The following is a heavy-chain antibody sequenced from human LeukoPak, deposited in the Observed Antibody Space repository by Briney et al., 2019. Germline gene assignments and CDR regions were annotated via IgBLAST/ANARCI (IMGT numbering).Heavy chain of an antibody. V-gene: IGHV4-30-2*03. CDR2: IYYSGST. CDR3: ARQFSGTSSWYYYYYYMDV. J-gene: IGHJ6*03. Sequence: PSETLSLTCAVSGGSISSGGYSWSWVRQPPGKGLEWIGSIYYSGSTYYNPSLKSRVTISVDTSKNQFSLKLSSVTAADTAVYYCARQFSGTSSWYYYYYYMDVWGKGTTVTVSS. CDR1: GGSISSGGYS. D-gene: IGHD6-13*01.